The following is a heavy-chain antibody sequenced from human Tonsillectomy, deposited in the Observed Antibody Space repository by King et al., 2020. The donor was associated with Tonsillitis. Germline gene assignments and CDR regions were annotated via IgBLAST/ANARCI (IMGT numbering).Heavy chain of an antibody. CDR2: IYTSGST. CDR1: GGSISSYY. J-gene: IGHJ6*02. D-gene: IGHD2-15*01. Sequence: VQLQESGPGLVKPSETLSLTCTVSGGSISSYYWSWIRQPAGKGLEWMGRIYTSGSTNYNPSLKSRVTMSVDTSKNQFSLKLSSVTAADTAVYYCARDGTYCSGGSCAPYYYYGMDVWGQGTTVTVSS. CDR3: ARDGTYCSGGSCAPYYYYGMDV. V-gene: IGHV4-4*07.